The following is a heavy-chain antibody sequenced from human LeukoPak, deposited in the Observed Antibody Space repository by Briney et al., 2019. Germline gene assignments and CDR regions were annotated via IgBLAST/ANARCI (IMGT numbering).Heavy chain of an antibody. CDR2: ISGSGGST. V-gene: IGHV3-23*01. D-gene: IGHD5-18*01. J-gene: IGHJ4*02. CDR3: AKKSRSYTYGYGTFDY. CDR1: GFTFSRSS. Sequence: PGGSLRLSCAASGFTFSRSSMNWVRQAPGKGLEWVSAISGSGGSTYYADSVKGRFTISRDNSKNTLYLQMNSLRAEDTAVYYCAKKSRSYTYGYGTFDYWGQGTLVTVSS.